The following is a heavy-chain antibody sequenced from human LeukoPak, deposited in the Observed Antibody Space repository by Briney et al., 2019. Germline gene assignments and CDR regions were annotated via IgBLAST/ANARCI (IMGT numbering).Heavy chain of an antibody. CDR2: IYYSGST. D-gene: IGHD3-22*01. Sequence: SETLSLTCTVSGGSISSSSYYWGWIHQPPGKGVEWIGSIYYSGSTYYNPSLKSRVTISVDTSKNQFSLKLSSVTAADTAVYYCARTLTEVVINAFDIWGQGTMVTVSS. CDR3: ARTLTEVVINAFDI. J-gene: IGHJ3*02. CDR1: GGSISSSSYY. V-gene: IGHV4-39*07.